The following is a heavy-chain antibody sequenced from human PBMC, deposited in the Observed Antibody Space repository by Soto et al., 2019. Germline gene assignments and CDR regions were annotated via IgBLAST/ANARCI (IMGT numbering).Heavy chain of an antibody. Sequence: EVQLVESGGGLIQPGGSLRLSCAASGFTVGNNYMSWVRQAPGKRLVWVSLIYSTGTTRYADSVKGRFTVSRDNAKNTLYLQMNSLRAEDTAVYYCAKDGRGSGSHYNSFGYWGQGTLVTVSS. D-gene: IGHD3-10*01. J-gene: IGHJ4*02. V-gene: IGHV3-53*01. CDR1: GFTVGNNY. CDR2: IYSTGTT. CDR3: AKDGRGSGSHYNSFGY.